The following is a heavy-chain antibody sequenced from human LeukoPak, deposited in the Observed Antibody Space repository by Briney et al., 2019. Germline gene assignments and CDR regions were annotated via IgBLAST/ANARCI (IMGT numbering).Heavy chain of an antibody. CDR1: GGSFSGYY. CDR3: ARVLDYYGSGTRDFDY. CDR2: INHSGST. V-gene: IGHV4-34*01. D-gene: IGHD3-10*01. Sequence: SETLSLTCAVYGGSFSGYYWSWIRQPPGKGLEWLGEINHSGSTNYNPSLKSRVTISVDTSKNQFSLKLSSVTAADTAVYYCARVLDYYGSGTRDFDYWGQGTLVTVSS. J-gene: IGHJ4*02.